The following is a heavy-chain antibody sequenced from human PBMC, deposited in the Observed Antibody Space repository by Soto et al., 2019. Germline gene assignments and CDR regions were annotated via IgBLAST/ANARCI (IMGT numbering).Heavy chain of an antibody. J-gene: IGHJ4*02. CDR1: GDSITSYY. Sequence: SETLSLTCTVSGDSITSYYWSWIRQPPGKGLGWIGCFYYSGGTNYNPSLKTRVTISIDTSKNQFSLKLSPVTAADTAVYYCARDPELRGYFDYWGQGTLVTVSS. CDR3: ARDPELRGYFDY. V-gene: IGHV4-59*01. CDR2: FYYSGGT. D-gene: IGHD1-26*01.